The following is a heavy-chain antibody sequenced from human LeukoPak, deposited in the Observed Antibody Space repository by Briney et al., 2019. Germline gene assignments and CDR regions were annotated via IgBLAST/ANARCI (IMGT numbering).Heavy chain of an antibody. D-gene: IGHD2-21*01. J-gene: IGHJ4*02. CDR2: IIPNSGAT. CDR3: PTSSASIPLDY. Sequence: ASVKVSCKASRYTFTGYYIHGVRQAPGQGLEWMGWIIPNSGATNYLQKFQGRVTMTRDTSISTAYMELSSLRSDDSAFYYCPTSSASIPLDYWGQGTLVTVSS. CDR1: RYTFTGYY. V-gene: IGHV1-2*02.